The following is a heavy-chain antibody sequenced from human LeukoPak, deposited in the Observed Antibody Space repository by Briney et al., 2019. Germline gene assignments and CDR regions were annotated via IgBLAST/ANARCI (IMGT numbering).Heavy chain of an antibody. CDR3: AGRSRSGWYYGY. Sequence: PSETLSLTCTVSGDSISDYYWSWIRQPPGKGLEWIGYIYYGGSTTNYNPSLKSRVTISVDTSKNQFSLKLSSVTAADTAFYYCAGRSRSGWYYGYWGQGTLVTVSS. V-gene: IGHV4-59*03. J-gene: IGHJ4*02. D-gene: IGHD6-19*01. CDR2: IYYGGSTT. CDR1: GDSISDYY.